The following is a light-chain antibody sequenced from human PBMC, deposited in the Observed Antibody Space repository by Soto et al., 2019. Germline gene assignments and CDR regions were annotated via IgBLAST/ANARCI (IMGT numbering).Light chain of an antibody. CDR2: DVS. J-gene: IGLJ3*02. CDR1: SSDVGGYNY. CDR3: CSYAGSSV. V-gene: IGLV2-11*01. Sequence: QSALTQPRSVSGSPGQSGTISCTGTSSDVGGYNYVSWYQQHPGKAPKLMIYDVSKRPSGVPDLFSGSKAGNTASLTISGLQAEDEADYYCCSYAGSSVFCGGTQLTVL.